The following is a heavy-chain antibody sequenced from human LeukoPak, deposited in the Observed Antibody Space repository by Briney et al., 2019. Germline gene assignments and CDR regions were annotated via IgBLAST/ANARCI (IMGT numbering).Heavy chain of an antibody. J-gene: IGHJ3*02. V-gene: IGHV4-34*01. CDR1: GGSFSGYY. CDR2: INHSGST. Sequence: SETLSLTCAVYGGSFSGYYWSWIRQPPGKGLEWIGEINHSGSTNYNPSLKSRVTISVDTSKNQFSLKLSSVTAADTAVYYCAGIWFGELAGAFDIWGQGTMVTVLS. D-gene: IGHD3-10*01. CDR3: AGIWFGELAGAFDI.